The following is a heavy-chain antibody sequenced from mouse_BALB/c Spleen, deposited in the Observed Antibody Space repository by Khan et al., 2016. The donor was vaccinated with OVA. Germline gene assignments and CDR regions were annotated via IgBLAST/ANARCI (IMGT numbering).Heavy chain of an antibody. CDR1: GYTFTSYW. D-gene: IGHD2-1*01. J-gene: IGHJ3*01. CDR2: IFPGTGTT. CDR3: ARGYFGNYEFAY. Sequence: QVQLKQSGAERVKPGASVKLSCKTSGYTFTSYWIQWVKQRPGQGLGWIGQIFPGTGTTYYNENFKGKATLTVDTSSSTAYMQLSSLTSEDSAVYFCARGYFGNYEFAYWGQGTLVTVSP. V-gene: IGHV1S132*01.